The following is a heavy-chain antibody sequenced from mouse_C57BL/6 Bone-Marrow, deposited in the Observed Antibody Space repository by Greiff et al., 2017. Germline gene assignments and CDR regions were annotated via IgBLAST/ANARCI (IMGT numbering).Heavy chain of an antibody. V-gene: IGHV1-26*01. Sequence: EVQLQQSGPELVKPGASVKISCKASGYTFTDYYMNWVKQSHGKSLEWIGDINPNNGGTSYNQKFKGKATLTVDKSSSTAYMELRSLTSEDSAVYYCARERDSSGYLYYDMDYWGQGTSVTVSS. J-gene: IGHJ4*01. D-gene: IGHD3-2*02. CDR3: ARERDSSGYLYYDMDY. CDR2: INPNNGGT. CDR1: GYTFTDYY.